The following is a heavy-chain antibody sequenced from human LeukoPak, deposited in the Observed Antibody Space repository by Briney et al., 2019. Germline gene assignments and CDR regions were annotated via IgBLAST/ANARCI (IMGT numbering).Heavy chain of an antibody. Sequence: SETLSLTCTVSGGSVSSGSYSWSWIRQPAGKGLEWIGRIYSSGSTNYNPSLKSRVTISVDTSKNQFSLKLSSVTAADTAVYYCARGGGGSIAAAGSDYWGQGTLVTVSS. D-gene: IGHD6-13*01. CDR2: IYSSGST. J-gene: IGHJ4*02. V-gene: IGHV4-61*02. CDR1: GGSVSSGSYS. CDR3: ARGGGGSIAAAGSDY.